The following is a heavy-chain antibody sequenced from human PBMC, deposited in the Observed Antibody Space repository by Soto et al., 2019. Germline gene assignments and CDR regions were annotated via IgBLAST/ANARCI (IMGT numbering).Heavy chain of an antibody. CDR3: ARALLPYCGGDCSRPEAFDI. V-gene: IGHV3-33*01. CDR2: IWYDGSNK. Sequence: QVQLVESGGGVVQPGRSLRLSCAASGFTFSSYGMHWVRQAPGKGLEWVAVIWYDGSNKYYTDSVKGRFTISRDNSKNTLYLQMNSLRAEDTAVYYCARALLPYCGGDCSRPEAFDIWGQGTMVTVSS. J-gene: IGHJ3*02. D-gene: IGHD2-21*02. CDR1: GFTFSSYG.